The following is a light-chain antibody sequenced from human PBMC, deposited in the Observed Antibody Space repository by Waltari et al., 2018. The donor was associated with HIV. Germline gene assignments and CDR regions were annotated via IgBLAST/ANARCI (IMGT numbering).Light chain of an antibody. V-gene: IGLV4-69*01. CDR1: SGHSSYA. Sequence: QLVLTQSPSASASLGASVKLTCTLSSGHSSYAIAWHQQQPEKGPRYLMNLNSDGSHTKGDVIPDCFSGSSSGAGRHLTISSPQSEDEADYYCRSWGPDIGHVLGTGTTVTVL. J-gene: IGLJ1*01. CDR3: RSWGPDIGHV. CDR2: LNSDGSH.